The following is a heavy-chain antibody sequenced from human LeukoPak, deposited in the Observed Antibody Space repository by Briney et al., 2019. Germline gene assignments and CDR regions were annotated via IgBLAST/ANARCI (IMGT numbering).Heavy chain of an antibody. J-gene: IGHJ4*02. V-gene: IGHV1-18*01. CDR2: ISAYNGNT. Sequence: ASVKVSCKASGYTFTSYGISWVRQAPGQGREWMGWISAYNGNTNYAQKLQGRVTMTTDTSTSTAYMELRSLRSDDTAVYYCARSYYDSSGYYRTPEFDYWGQGTLVTVSS. CDR1: GYTFTSYG. D-gene: IGHD3-22*01. CDR3: ARSYYDSSGYYRTPEFDY.